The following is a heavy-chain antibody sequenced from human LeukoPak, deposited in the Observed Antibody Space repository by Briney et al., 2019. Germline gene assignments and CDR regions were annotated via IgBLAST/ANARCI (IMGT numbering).Heavy chain of an antibody. V-gene: IGHV3-30*03. CDR2: ISYDGSNK. D-gene: IGHD6-13*01. Sequence: GGSLRLSCAASGFTFSSYGMHWVRQAPGKGLEWVAVISYDGSNKYYADSVKGRFTISRDNSKNTLYLQMNSLRAEDTAVYYCASXSVAAAGTIDYWGQGTLVTVSS. CDR3: ASXSVAAAGTIDY. J-gene: IGHJ4*02. CDR1: GFTFSSYG.